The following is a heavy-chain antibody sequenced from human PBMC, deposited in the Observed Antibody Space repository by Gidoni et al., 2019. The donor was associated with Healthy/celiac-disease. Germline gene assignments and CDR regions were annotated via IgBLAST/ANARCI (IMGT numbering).Heavy chain of an antibody. V-gene: IGHV3-49*05. J-gene: IGHJ4*02. Sequence: EVQLVESGGGLVKPGRSLRLSCTASGFTFGDYAMSWFRQAPGQGLEWVGFIRSKAYGGTTEYAASVKGRFTISRDDSKSIAYLQMNSLKTEDTAVYYCTAIEGLQFLSGVYWGQGTLVTVSS. CDR2: IRSKAYGGTT. CDR3: TAIEGLQFLSGVY. CDR1: GFTFGDYA. D-gene: IGHD3-3*01.